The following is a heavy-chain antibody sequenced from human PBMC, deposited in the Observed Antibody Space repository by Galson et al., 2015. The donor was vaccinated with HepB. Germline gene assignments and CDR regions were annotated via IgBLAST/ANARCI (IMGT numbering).Heavy chain of an antibody. D-gene: IGHD6-13*01. J-gene: IGHJ4*02. Sequence: SLRLSCAASGFTFSSYAMHWVRQAPGKGLEWVAVISYDGSNKYYADSVKGRFTISRDNSKNTLYLQMNSLRAEDTAVYYCARGEAAGSLFDYWGQGTLVTVSS. CDR2: ISYDGSNK. V-gene: IGHV3-30*04. CDR1: GFTFSSYA. CDR3: ARGEAAGSLFDY.